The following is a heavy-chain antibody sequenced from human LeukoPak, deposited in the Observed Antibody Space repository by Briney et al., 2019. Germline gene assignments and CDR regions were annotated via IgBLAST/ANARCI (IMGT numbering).Heavy chain of an antibody. CDR2: ITGNNGNT. CDR3: ARQELSWRGSYYYYYYMDV. D-gene: IGHD1-26*01. J-gene: IGHJ6*03. CDR1: GYTFTSYG. V-gene: IGHV1-18*01. Sequence: ASVKVSCKTSGYTFTSYGIGWVRQAPGQGLEWLGWITGNNGNTNYAPMLQGRVTLTTDKSTSTAYMELRSLRSDDTAVYYCARQELSWRGSYYYYYYMDVWGKGTTVTVSS.